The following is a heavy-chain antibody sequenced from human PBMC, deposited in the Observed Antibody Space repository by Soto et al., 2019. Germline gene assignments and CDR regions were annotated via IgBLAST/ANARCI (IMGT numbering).Heavy chain of an antibody. CDR2: ISYDGSNK. V-gene: IGHV3-30*18. Sequence: GGSLRLSCAASGFTFSGNGMHWVRQAPGKGLEWVAVISYDGSNKDYADSVKGRFTISRDNSKNTLYLQMNSLRAEDTAVYYCAKDLSSSDAFDIWGQGTMVTVSS. CDR1: GFTFSGNG. D-gene: IGHD6-6*01. J-gene: IGHJ3*02. CDR3: AKDLSSSDAFDI.